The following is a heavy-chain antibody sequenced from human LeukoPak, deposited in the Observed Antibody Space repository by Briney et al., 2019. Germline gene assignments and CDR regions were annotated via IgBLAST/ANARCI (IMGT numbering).Heavy chain of an antibody. D-gene: IGHD1-14*01. CDR2: ISSSSSTI. Sequence: GGSLRLSCAASGFTLSGYWMHWVRQAPGQGLEWVSDISSSSSTIYYADSVKGRFTISRDNAKNSLYLQMNSLRDEDTAVYYCARDGMYYYGMDVWGQGNTVTVSS. CDR3: ARDGMYYYGMDV. J-gene: IGHJ6*02. CDR1: GFTLSGYW. V-gene: IGHV3-48*02.